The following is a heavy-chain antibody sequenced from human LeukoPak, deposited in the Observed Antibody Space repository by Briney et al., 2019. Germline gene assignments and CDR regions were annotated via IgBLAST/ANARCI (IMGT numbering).Heavy chain of an antibody. Sequence: PPETLSLTCAVHGGSFSGFYWTWIRQTPGKGPEWIGENTHAGRTAYNPSFRSRATISVDTSHSQFSLQLSSVTAADTAVYYCARGLGEGYPDHWGQGTLVTVSS. CDR1: GGSFSGFY. CDR3: ARGLGEGYPDH. J-gene: IGHJ4*02. D-gene: IGHD5-24*01. CDR2: NTHAGRT. V-gene: IGHV4-34*01.